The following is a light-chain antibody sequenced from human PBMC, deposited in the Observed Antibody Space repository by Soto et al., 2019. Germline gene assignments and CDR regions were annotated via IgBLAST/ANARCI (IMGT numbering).Light chain of an antibody. CDR2: GAS. V-gene: IGKV3-20*01. CDR1: QSVSSSY. J-gene: IGKJ4*01. Sequence: EIVLTQSPGTLSLSPGERATLSCRASQSVSSSYLAWYQQKPGQAPRLLIYGASSRATGIPDRFSGSGSGTDFTLTISRVEPEDFAVYYCKQYCSAHLGTFGGGTKLEIK. CDR3: KQYCSAHLGT.